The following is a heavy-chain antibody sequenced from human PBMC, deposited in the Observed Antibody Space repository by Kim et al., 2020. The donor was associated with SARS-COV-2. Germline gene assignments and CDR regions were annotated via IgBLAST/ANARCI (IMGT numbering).Heavy chain of an antibody. V-gene: IGHV3-74*01. CDR3: ARVPHYDSSGYYFDY. CDR2: INSDGRIT. J-gene: IGHJ4*01. D-gene: IGHD3-22*01. Sequence: GGSLRLSCAASGFTFSYHWLHCVRQAPGKGLVWVSRINSDGRITTYADSVKGRFTISRDNAKNTLYLEMNNLRVEDTAFYYCARVPHYDSSGYYFDYWG. CDR1: GFTFSYHW.